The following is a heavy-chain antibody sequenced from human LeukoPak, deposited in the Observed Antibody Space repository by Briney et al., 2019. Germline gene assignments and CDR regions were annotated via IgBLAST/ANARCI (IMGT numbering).Heavy chain of an antibody. CDR3: AKPGYDFWSGYTENAFDI. CDR2: ISGSGGST. CDR1: GFTFSSYA. D-gene: IGHD3-3*01. J-gene: IGHJ3*02. Sequence: GGSLRLSCAASGFTFSSYAMSWVRQAPGKGLEWVSAISGSGGSTYYADSVKGRFTISRDNSKNTLYLQMNSLRAEDTAVYYCAKPGYDFWSGYTENAFDIWGQGTMVTVSS. V-gene: IGHV3-23*01.